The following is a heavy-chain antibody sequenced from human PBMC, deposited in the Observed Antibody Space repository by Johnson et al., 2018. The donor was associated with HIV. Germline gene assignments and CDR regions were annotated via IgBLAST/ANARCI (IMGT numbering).Heavy chain of an antibody. J-gene: IGHJ3*02. CDR3: ARDKGRGAFDI. Sequence: MLLVESGGGLVKPGGSLRLSCAASGFTVSSNYMSWVRQAPGKGLEWVSVIYSGGSTYYADSVKGRFTISRDNSKNTLYLQMNSLRAEDTAVYYCARDKGRGAFDIWGQGTMVTVSS. CDR1: GFTVSSNY. V-gene: IGHV3-66*01. D-gene: IGHD3-10*01. CDR2: IYSGGST.